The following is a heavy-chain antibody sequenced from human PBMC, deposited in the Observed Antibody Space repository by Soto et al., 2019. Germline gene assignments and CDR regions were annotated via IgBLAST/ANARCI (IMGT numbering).Heavy chain of an antibody. J-gene: IGHJ6*02. CDR2: INPNSGGT. D-gene: IGHD6-6*01. CDR3: ARAKVEYSSSLLFYYYYGMDV. CDR1: GYTFTGYY. Sequence: ASVKVSCKASGYTFTGYYMNWVRQAPGQGLEWMGWINPNSGGTNYAQKFQGWVTMTRDTSISTAYMELRRLRSDDTAVYYCARAKVEYSSSLLFYYYYGMDVWGQGTTVTVSS. V-gene: IGHV1-2*04.